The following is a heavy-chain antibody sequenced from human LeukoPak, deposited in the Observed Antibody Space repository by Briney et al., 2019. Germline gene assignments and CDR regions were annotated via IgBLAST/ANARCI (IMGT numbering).Heavy chain of an antibody. J-gene: IGHJ4*02. CDR3: ARDRYSSRLEYFEY. CDR2: IWYDGNNK. CDR1: GFTFSSYG. V-gene: IGHV3-33*01. D-gene: IGHD6-13*01. Sequence: GGSLRLYCVASGFTFSSYGMHWVRQVPGKGLEWVAVIWYDGNNKYYADSVKGRFTISRDNSKNTLYLQMNSLRAEDTAVYYCARDRYSSRLEYFEYWGQGTLVTVSS.